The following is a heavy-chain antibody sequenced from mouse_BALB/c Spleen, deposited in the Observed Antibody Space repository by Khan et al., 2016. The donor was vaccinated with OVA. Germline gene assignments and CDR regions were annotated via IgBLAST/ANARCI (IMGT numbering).Heavy chain of an antibody. D-gene: IGHD2-2*01. J-gene: IGHJ3*01. V-gene: IGHV1S81*02. CDR1: GYTFTSYY. Sequence: QIQLVQSGAELVKPGASVKLSCKTSGYTFTSYYMYWVKQRPGQGLEWIGAINPSNGGTNFNEKFKGKATLIVDKSSSTAYMQVSSLTSEDSAVXYCTRSGYGSFVYWGQGNLVTVSA. CDR3: TRSGYGSFVY. CDR2: INPSNGGT.